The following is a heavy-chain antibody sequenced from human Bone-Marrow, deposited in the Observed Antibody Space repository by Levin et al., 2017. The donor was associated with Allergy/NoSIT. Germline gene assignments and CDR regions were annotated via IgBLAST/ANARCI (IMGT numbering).Heavy chain of an antibody. V-gene: IGHV3-69-1*02. J-gene: IGHJ4*02. CDR2: ISGGFTI. CDR3: SRDSAGRPGDY. D-gene: IGHD6-19*01. CDR1: GFSFRDYE. Sequence: LSLTCVASGFSFRDYEMNWVRPAPGKGLEWVSYISGGFTIYYADSVKGRFTISRDNAKNSLFLQMNSLRAEDTAIYYCSRDSAGRPGDYWGQGTLVSVSS.